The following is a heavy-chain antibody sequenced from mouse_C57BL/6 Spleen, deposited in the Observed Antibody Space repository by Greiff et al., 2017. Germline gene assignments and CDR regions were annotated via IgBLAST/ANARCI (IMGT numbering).Heavy chain of an antibody. CDR1: GYTFTSYW. CDR2: IDPSDSDT. Sequence: QVQLQQPGAELVRPGSSVKLSCKASGYTFTSYWMHWVKQRPIQGLEWIGNIDPSDSDTHYNQKFKDKATLTVDKSSSTAYMQLSSLTSADSAVYYCARRGGAGSYAMDYWGQGTSVTVSS. D-gene: IGHD4-1*01. CDR3: ARRGGAGSYAMDY. V-gene: IGHV1-52*01. J-gene: IGHJ4*01.